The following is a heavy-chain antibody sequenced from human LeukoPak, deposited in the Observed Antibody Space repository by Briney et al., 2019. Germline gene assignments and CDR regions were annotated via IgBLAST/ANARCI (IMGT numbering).Heavy chain of an antibody. J-gene: IGHJ5*02. CDR1: GGTFSSYA. Sequence: GASVKVSCKASGGTFSSYAISWVRQAPGQGLEWMGGIIPIFGTANYAQKFQGRVTITADESTSTAYMELSSLRSEDTAMYFCLREGGVPPWTWGQGTLVTVSS. CDR3: LREGGVPPWT. CDR2: IIPIFGTA. D-gene: IGHD1-1*01. V-gene: IGHV1-69*13.